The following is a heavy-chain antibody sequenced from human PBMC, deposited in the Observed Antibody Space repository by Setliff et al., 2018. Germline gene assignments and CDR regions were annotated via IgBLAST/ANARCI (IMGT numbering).Heavy chain of an antibody. CDR2: ISSGSGNT. CDR3: ARAYSSSWYSSRYYLDY. J-gene: IGHJ4*02. D-gene: IGHD6-13*01. Sequence: ASVKVSCKASGYAFSRSGISWVRQAPGQGLEWMGWISSGSGNTNYAQKFQGRVAMTRDTSTTTVYMELRSLKSDDTAVYYCARAYSSSWYSSRYYLDYWGQGTLVTVSS. CDR1: GYAFSRSG. V-gene: IGHV1-18*01.